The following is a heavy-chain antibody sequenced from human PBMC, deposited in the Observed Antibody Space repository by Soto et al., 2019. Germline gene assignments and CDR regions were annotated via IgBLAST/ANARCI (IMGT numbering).Heavy chain of an antibody. Sequence: GGSLRLSCVVSGFTFSNYGMHWVRQPPGKGLEWVALISDDGDKRYYADSVRGRLIISRDNSKDTLYLQMNSLGPDDTAVYLRAKARVRIVGANSFDYWGKGTPVTVSS. V-gene: IGHV3-30*18. CDR1: GFTFSNYG. D-gene: IGHD1-26*01. J-gene: IGHJ4*02. CDR2: ISDDGDKR. CDR3: AKARVRIVGANSFDY.